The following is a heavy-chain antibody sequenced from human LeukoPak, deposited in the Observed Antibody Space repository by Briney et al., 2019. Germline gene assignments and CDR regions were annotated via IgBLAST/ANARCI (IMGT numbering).Heavy chain of an antibody. J-gene: IGHJ4*02. Sequence: ASVKVSCNASGYTFTSYYMHWVRQATGQGLEWMGWMNPNSGNTGYAQKFQGRVTMTRNTSISTAYMELSSLRSEDTAVYYCARWVAAAGPLDWGQGTLVTVSS. CDR2: MNPNSGNT. CDR3: ARWVAAAGPLD. V-gene: IGHV1-8*02. D-gene: IGHD6-13*01. CDR1: GYTFTSYY.